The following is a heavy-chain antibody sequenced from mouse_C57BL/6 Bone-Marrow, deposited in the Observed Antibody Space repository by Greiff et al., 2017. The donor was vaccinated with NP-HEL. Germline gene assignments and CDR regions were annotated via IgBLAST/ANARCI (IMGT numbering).Heavy chain of an antibody. CDR2: INPSSGYT. J-gene: IGHJ4*01. CDR3: ATDGEYAMDY. V-gene: IGHV1-4*01. Sequence: QVQLQQSGAELARPGASVKMSCKASGYTFTSYTMHWVKQRPGQGLEWIGYINPSSGYTKYNQKFKDKATLTADKSSSTAYMQLSSLTSEDSAVYYCATDGEYAMDYWGQGTSVTVSS. CDR1: GYTFTSYT.